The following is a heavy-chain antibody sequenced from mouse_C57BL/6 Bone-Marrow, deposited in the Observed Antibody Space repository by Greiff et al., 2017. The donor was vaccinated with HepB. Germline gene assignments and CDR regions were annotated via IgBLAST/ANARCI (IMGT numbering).Heavy chain of an antibody. D-gene: IGHD2-1*01. CDR1: GYTFTSYG. V-gene: IGHV1-81*01. J-gene: IGHJ2*01. Sequence: VQLQQSGAELARPGASVKLSCKASGYTFTSYGISWVKQRTGQGLEWIGEIYPRSGNTYYNEKFKGKATLTADKSSSTAYMELRSLTSGDSAVYFCARSGYGNPWNYFDYWGQGTTLTVSS. CDR3: ARSGYGNPWNYFDY. CDR2: IYPRSGNT.